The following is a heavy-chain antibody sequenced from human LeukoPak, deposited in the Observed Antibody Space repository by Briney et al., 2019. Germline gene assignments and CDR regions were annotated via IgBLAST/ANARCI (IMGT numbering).Heavy chain of an antibody. V-gene: IGHV3-53*01. CDR1: GFTVSSNY. CDR2: IYSGGST. J-gene: IGHJ6*03. CDR3: ARDKEYYYDSSGYYYYHYMDV. D-gene: IGHD3-22*01. Sequence: GGSLRLSCAASGFTVSSNYMSWVRQAPGKGLEWVSVIYSGGSTYYADSVKGRFTISRDTSKNTLYLQMNSLRAEDTAVYYCARDKEYYYDSSGYYYYHYMDVWGKGTTVTVSS.